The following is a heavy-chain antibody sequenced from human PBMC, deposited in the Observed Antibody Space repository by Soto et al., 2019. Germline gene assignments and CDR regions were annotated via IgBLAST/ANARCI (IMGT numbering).Heavy chain of an antibody. V-gene: IGHV3-30*18. CDR1: GFTFSSYG. J-gene: IGHJ4*02. Sequence: QVQLVESGGGVVQPGRSLRLSCAASGFTFSSYGMHWVRQAPGKGLEWVAVISYDGSNKYYADSVKGRFTISRDNSKNTLYLQMNSLRAEDTAVYYCAKYFEDPKGYWGQGTLVTVSS. CDR2: ISYDGSNK. D-gene: IGHD3-9*01. CDR3: AKYFEDPKGY.